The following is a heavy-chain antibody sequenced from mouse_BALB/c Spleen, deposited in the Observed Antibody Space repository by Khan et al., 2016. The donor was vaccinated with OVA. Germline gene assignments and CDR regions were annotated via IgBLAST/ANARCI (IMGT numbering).Heavy chain of an antibody. CDR1: GYTFSSYW. CDR2: ILPGSVSI. D-gene: IGHD4-1*01. J-gene: IGHJ4*01. CDR3: SRGGVGRAMDY. V-gene: IGHV1-9*01. Sequence: QVQLKESGAEVMKPGASVKISCKTTGYTFSSYWIEWVKQTPGHGLEWIGEILPGSVSIKYNEKFKGKATFTAETSSNTAYIQFSSLTSEDSAVSYCSRGGVGRAMDYWGQGTSGAVSS.